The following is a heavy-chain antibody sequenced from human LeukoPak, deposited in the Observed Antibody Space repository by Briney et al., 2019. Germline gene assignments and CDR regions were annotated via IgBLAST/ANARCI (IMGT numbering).Heavy chain of an antibody. V-gene: IGHV3-30*02. CDR3: AKEGYGAVTTLEYYYYYMDV. J-gene: IGHJ6*03. D-gene: IGHD4-11*01. CDR1: GFTFSSYG. CDR2: IRYDGSNK. Sequence: GGSLRLSCAASGFTFSSYGMHWVRRAPGKGLEWGAYIRYDGSNKYYADSVKGRFTISRDNSKNTLYLQMNSLRAEDTAVYYCAKEGYGAVTTLEYYYYYMDVWGKGTTVTVSS.